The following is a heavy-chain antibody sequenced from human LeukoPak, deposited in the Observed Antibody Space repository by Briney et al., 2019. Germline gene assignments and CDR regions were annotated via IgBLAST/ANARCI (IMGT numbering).Heavy chain of an antibody. J-gene: IGHJ4*03. CDR3: ARGPTISETGYFDY. CDR2: INHRGDT. Sequence: LETLSLTCAVYGGSFSAYYWSWIRQSPGKGLECIAEINHRGDTNYNPSVKSRVSISVDTSKNQYSLKVTSLTAADTAVYYCARGPTISETGYFDYWGQGTMVTVSS. D-gene: IGHD1-1*01. V-gene: IGHV4-34*01. CDR1: GGSFSAYY.